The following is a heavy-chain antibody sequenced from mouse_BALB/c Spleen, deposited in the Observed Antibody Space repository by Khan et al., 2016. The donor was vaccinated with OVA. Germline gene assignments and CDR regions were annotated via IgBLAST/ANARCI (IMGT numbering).Heavy chain of an antibody. CDR1: GFTFSNYA. J-gene: IGHJ3*01. CDR3: ARDYWFTY. D-gene: IGHD1-1*02. CDR2: ISSGGTT. Sequence: EVKLEESGGDLVKPGGSLKLSCAASGFTFSNYAMSWVRQTPEKRLEWVASISSGGTTYYPDSVKGRFTISRDNARNILYLQMNSLRSEDTAMFYCARDYWFTYWGQGTLVTVSA. V-gene: IGHV5-6-5*01.